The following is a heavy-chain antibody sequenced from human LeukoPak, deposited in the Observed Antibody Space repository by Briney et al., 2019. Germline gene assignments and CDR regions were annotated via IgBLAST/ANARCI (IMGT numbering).Heavy chain of an antibody. J-gene: IGHJ6*02. D-gene: IGHD3-22*01. CDR3: ASVYYYDSSGYYGDYYYYGMDV. V-gene: IGHV3-30*03. CDR1: GFTFSSYG. CDR2: ISCDGSNK. Sequence: GGSLRLSCAASGFTFSSYGMHWVRQAPGKGLEWVAVISCDGSNKYYADSVKGRFTISRDNSKNTLYLQMNSLRAEDTAVYYCASVYYYDSSGYYGDYYYYGMDVWGQGTTVTVSS.